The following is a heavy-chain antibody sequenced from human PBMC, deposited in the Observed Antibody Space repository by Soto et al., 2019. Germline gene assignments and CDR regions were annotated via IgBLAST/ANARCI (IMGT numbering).Heavy chain of an antibody. CDR1: GGSISSYY. V-gene: IGHV4-59*01. CDR2: IYYSGST. CDR3: ASTPGYCSGGSCSAGAFDI. Sequence: NPSETLSLTCTVSGGSISSYYWSWIRQPPGKGLEWIGYIYYSGSTNYNPSLKSRVTISVDTSKNQFSLKLSSATAADTAVYYCASTPGYCSGGSCSAGAFDIWGQGTMVTVSS. D-gene: IGHD2-15*01. J-gene: IGHJ3*02.